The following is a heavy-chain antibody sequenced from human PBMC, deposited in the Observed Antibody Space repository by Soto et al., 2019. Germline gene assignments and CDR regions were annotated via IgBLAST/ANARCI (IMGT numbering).Heavy chain of an antibody. J-gene: IGHJ6*04. CDR1: GGSISSGGYY. CDR2: IYYSGST. CDR3: ARDRAARGYDFPPLDV. V-gene: IGHV4-31*03. D-gene: IGHD3-3*01. Sequence: SETLSLTCTVSGGSISSGGYYWSWIRQHPGKGLEWIGYIYYSGSTYYNPSLKSRVTISVDTSKNQFSLKLSSVTAADTAVYYCARDRAARGYDFPPLDVWGKGTTVTVSS.